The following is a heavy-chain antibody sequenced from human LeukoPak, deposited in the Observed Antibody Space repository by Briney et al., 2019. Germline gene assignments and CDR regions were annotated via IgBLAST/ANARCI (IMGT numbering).Heavy chain of an antibody. D-gene: IGHD3-22*01. Sequence: SETLSLTCTVSGYSISSGYYWGWIRQPPGKGLEWIGSIYHSGSTYYNPSLKSRVTISVDTSKNQFSLKLSSVTAADTAVYYCARHYYYDTWGMFDPWGQGTLVTVSS. CDR2: IYHSGST. CDR3: ARHYYYDTWGMFDP. CDR1: GYSISSGYY. J-gene: IGHJ5*02. V-gene: IGHV4-38-2*02.